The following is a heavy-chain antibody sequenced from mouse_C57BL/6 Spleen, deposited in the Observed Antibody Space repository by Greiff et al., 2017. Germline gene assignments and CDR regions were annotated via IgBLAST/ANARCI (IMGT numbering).Heavy chain of an antibody. J-gene: IGHJ2*01. D-gene: IGHD1-1*01. V-gene: IGHV5-17*01. CDR3: ARMIYGSSYHGY. Sequence: EVKVEASGGGLVKPGGSLKLSCAASGFTFSDYGMHWVRQAPEQGLEWVAYISSGSSTIYYADTVKGRFTISRDNAKNTPFLQMTRLRSEDTAVYYCARMIYGSSYHGYWGQGTTLTVSS. CDR2: ISSGSSTI. CDR1: GFTFSDYG.